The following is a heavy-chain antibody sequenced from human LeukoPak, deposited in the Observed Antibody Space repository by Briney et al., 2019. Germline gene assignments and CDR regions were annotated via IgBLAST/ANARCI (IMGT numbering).Heavy chain of an antibody. D-gene: IGHD5-24*01. CDR2: ISTSSSTI. V-gene: IGHV3-48*02. J-gene: IGHJ4*02. Sequence: GGSLRLSCAASGFTFSSYSMNWVRQAPGKGLEWISYISTSSSTIYYADSMKGRFTISRDNAKNSLYLQMNSLRDEDTAVYYCATEGIDGYNYFDYWGQGTLVTVSS. CDR3: ATEGIDGYNYFDY. CDR1: GFTFSSYS.